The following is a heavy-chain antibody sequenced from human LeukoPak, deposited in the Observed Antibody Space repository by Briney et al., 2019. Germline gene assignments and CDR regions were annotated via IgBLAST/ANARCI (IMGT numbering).Heavy chain of an antibody. Sequence: GGSLRLPCAASGFIFSSYAMSWVRQAPGKGLEWVSAISGSGGSTYYADSMKARFTISRDNSKNTLYLQMNSLRAEDTAVYYCAKVGGAIFGVVIRGYFDYWGQGTLVTVSS. V-gene: IGHV3-23*01. CDR2: ISGSGGST. J-gene: IGHJ4*02. CDR3: AKVGGAIFGVVIRGYFDY. D-gene: IGHD3-3*01. CDR1: GFIFSSYA.